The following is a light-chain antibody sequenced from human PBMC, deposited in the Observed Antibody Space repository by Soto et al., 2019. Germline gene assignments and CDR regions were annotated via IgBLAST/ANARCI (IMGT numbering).Light chain of an antibody. Sequence: EIVMTQSPATLSVSPGERATLSCRASQSVSSGLAWYQQNPGQAPRLLIYDASTRATGIPARFSGSGSGTEFILTISSLQSEDIAVYYCQQYNNWPLPTFGQGTRLEIK. J-gene: IGKJ5*01. CDR1: QSVSSG. CDR3: QQYNNWPLPT. V-gene: IGKV3-15*01. CDR2: DAS.